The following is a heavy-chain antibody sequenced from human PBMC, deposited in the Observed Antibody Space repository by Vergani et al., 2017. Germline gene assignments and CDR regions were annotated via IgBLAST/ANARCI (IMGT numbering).Heavy chain of an antibody. J-gene: IGHJ1*01. V-gene: IGHV4-39*01. Sequence: QLQLPESGPGLVKPSETLSLTCTVSGVSLGSNSYYWGWIRQPPGKGLEWIGTIYYTGTTYYNEAHKSRLTISVDTSKNQFSLNLTSVTAADTAVYYCTRHGRSGWAGYFQHWGQGTLVTASS. CDR1: GVSLGSNSYY. D-gene: IGHD6-19*01. CDR3: TRHGRSGWAGYFQH. CDR2: IYYTGTT.